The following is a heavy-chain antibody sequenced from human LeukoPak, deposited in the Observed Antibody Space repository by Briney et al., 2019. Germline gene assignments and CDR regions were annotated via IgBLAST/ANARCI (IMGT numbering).Heavy chain of an antibody. D-gene: IGHD6-13*01. J-gene: IGHJ4*02. Sequence: PSETLSLTCAVSGYSISSGYYWGWIRQPPGKGLEWIGSIYHSGSTYYNPSLKSRVTISVDTSKNQFSLKLSSVTAADTAVYYCARGGTFIAAAGIHWGQGTLVTVSS. CDR1: GYSISSGYY. V-gene: IGHV4-38-2*01. CDR3: ARGGTFIAAAGIH. CDR2: IYHSGST.